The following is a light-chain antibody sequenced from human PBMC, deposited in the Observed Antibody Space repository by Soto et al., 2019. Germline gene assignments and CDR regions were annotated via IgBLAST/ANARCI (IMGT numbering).Light chain of an antibody. Sequence: QSALTQPPSASGSPGQSVTISCTGTSSDVGGYNYVSWYQQHPGKAPKLTIYEVSKRPSGVPDRFSGSKSGNTASLTVSGLQAEDEADYYCRSYAGSNNLGVFGGGTKLTVL. CDR3: RSYAGSNNLGV. J-gene: IGLJ3*02. V-gene: IGLV2-8*01. CDR1: SSDVGGYNY. CDR2: EVS.